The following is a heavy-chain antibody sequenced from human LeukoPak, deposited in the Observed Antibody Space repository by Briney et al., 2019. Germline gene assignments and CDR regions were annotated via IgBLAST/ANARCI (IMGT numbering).Heavy chain of an antibody. CDR2: INPNSGGT. CDR1: GYTFTSYY. J-gene: IGHJ5*02. CDR3: ARSGPIREGDGAAAGTFWFDP. Sequence: ASVKVSCKASGYTFTSYYMHWVRQAPGQGLEWMGWINPNSGGTNYAQKFQGWVTMTRDTSISTAYMELSRLRSDDTAVYYCARSGPIREGDGAAAGTFWFDPWGQGTLVTVSS. D-gene: IGHD6-13*01. V-gene: IGHV1-2*04.